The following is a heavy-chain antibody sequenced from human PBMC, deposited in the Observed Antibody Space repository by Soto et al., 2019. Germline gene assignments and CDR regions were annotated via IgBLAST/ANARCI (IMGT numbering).Heavy chain of an antibody. CDR3: TTVGYYYYYIMDV. CDR2: IKGKTDGGTR. J-gene: IGHJ6*02. CDR1: GFTFSNAW. Sequence: EVQLVESGGGLVQPGGSLRLSCAASGFTFSNAWMNWVRQAPGKGLEWVGHIKGKTDGGTRDYAAPVNGRFTISRDDSQNTLYLQMHSLKTEDTGVYYCTTVGYYYYYIMDVWGQGTTVTVSS. V-gene: IGHV3-15*07.